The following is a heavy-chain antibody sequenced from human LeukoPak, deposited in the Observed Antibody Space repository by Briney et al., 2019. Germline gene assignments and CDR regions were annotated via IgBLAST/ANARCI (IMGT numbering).Heavy chain of an antibody. V-gene: IGHV3-74*01. Sequence: PGGSLRLSCAASGFTFSSYRMHWVRQAPGKGLVWVSRINSDGSSTSYADSVKGRFTISRDNAKNTLYLQMNSLRAEDTAVYYCARDRGYDILTAPDYWGQGTLVTVSS. CDR3: ARDRGYDILTAPDY. CDR1: GFTFSSYR. D-gene: IGHD3-9*01. CDR2: INSDGSST. J-gene: IGHJ4*02.